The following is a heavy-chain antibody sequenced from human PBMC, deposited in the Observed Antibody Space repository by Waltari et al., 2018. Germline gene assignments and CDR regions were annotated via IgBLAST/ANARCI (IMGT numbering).Heavy chain of an antibody. J-gene: IGHJ4*02. Sequence: EVQLLESGGGLVQPGGSLRLSCAASGFTFNTYAMNWVRQAPGRGLWGVSAISGSGDRTNYADSVKGRFTISRDNSKNTMYLQMNSLRAEDTAVYYCAKGVYDILTGYDYWGQGTLVTVSS. CDR2: ISGSGDRT. CDR3: AKGVYDILTGYDY. D-gene: IGHD3-9*01. CDR1: GFTFNTYA. V-gene: IGHV3-23*01.